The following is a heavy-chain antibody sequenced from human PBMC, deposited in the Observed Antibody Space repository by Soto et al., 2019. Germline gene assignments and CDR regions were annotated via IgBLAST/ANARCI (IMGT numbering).Heavy chain of an antibody. V-gene: IGHV1-24*01. CDR3: ATDSGGVLGGPYYGMDV. Sequence: ASVKVSCKVSGYTLTELPMHWVRQAPGKGLQWMGGFDPEDGETIYAQKFQGRVTMTEDTSTDTAYMELSSLRSEDAAVYYCATDSGGVLGGPYYGMDVWGQGTTVTVSS. J-gene: IGHJ6*02. CDR1: GYTLTELP. CDR2: FDPEDGET. D-gene: IGHD3-16*01.